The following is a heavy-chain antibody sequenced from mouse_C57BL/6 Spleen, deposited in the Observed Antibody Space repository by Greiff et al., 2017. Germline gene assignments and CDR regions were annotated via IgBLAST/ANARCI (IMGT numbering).Heavy chain of an antibody. V-gene: IGHV5-4*01. D-gene: IGHD2-5*01. CDR1: GFTFSSYA. J-gene: IGHJ4*01. Sequence: EVHLVESGGGLVKPGGSLKLSCAASGFTFSSYAMSWVRQTPEKRLEWVAPISDGGSYTYYPDNVKGRFTISRDNAKNNLYLQLSHLKSEDTAMYYCARDPAHSNVMDYWGQGTSVTVSS. CDR2: ISDGGSYT. CDR3: ARDPAHSNVMDY.